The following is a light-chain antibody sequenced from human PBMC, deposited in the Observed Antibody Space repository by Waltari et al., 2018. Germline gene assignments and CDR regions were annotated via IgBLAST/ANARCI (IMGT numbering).Light chain of an antibody. CDR1: SGHSGHI. CDR3: ETGGHGTWV. J-gene: IGLJ3*02. V-gene: IGLV4-69*01. Sequence: QLVLTQSPSASASLGASVKLTCTLSSGHSGHIIAWLQQQPGKGPRYLLKVNSDGNPRKGDEIPDRFSGSSSGAERDLTIASRQSEDEADYFCETGGHGTWVFGGGTKLTVL. CDR2: VNSDGNP.